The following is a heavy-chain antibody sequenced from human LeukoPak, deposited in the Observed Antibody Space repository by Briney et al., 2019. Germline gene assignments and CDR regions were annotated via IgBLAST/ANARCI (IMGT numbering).Heavy chain of an antibody. CDR2: ISSSSSYI. CDR3: ARATAAAGGTLDY. CDR1: GFTFSTYS. V-gene: IGHV3-21*01. D-gene: IGHD6-13*01. J-gene: IGHJ4*02. Sequence: GGSLRLSCAASGFTFSTYSMSWVRQAPWKGLEWVSSISSSSSYIYYADSLKGRFAISRENAQNSLYLQMNSLRAEDTAVYFCARATAAAGGTLDYWGQGTLVTVSS.